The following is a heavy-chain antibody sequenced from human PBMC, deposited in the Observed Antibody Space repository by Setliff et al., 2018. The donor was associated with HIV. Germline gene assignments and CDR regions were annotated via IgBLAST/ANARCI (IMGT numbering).Heavy chain of an antibody. CDR3: ARGLYGDYGGDLNWLDP. Sequence: ASVKVSCKPSGSTFSTYDINWVRQAPGQGLEWMGWINANSGSPTYAQAFTGRFFFSVDTAVATAYLQINNLKTEDTAVYFCARGLYGDYGGDLNWLDPWGHGTRVTVSS. D-gene: IGHD4-17*01. J-gene: IGHJ5*02. V-gene: IGHV7-4-1*02. CDR1: GSTFSTYD. CDR2: INANSGSP.